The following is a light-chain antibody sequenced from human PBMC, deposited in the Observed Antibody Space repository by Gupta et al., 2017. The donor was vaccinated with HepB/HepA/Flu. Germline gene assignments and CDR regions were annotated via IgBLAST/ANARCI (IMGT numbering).Light chain of an antibody. J-gene: IGKJ1*01. CDR3: QQYGSSPRT. Sequence: EIVLTSSPGTLSLSPGESATLSCRASQSVSSSYLAWYQQKPGQAPRLLIYAASSRASGIPDRFSGSGSGTDFTLTISRLEPEDFAVYYCQQYGSSPRTFGQGTKVEIK. V-gene: IGKV3-20*01. CDR1: QSVSSSY. CDR2: AAS.